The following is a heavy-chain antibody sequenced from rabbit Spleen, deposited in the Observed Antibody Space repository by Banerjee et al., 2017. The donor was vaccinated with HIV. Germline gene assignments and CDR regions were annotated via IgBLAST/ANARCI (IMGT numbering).Heavy chain of an antibody. D-gene: IGHD4-2*01. CDR2: IGVGSGGT. J-gene: IGHJ4*01. Sequence: QQLVESGGGLVKPGASLTLTCKASGFSFSNGYYMCWVRQAPGKGLEWIACIGVGSGGTYYASWAKGRFTISKTSSTTVTLQMTSLAAADTATYFCARDAAGREDFNLWGPGTLVTVS. CDR3: ARDAAGREDFNL. V-gene: IGHV1S40*01. CDR1: GFSFSNGYY.